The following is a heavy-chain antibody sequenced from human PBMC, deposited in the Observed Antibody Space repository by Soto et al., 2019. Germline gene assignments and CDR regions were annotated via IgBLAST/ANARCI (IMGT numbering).Heavy chain of an antibody. D-gene: IGHD1-1*01. CDR2: IWYDGSNK. CDR3: ARDLNSWNYFDY. V-gene: IGHV3-33*01. CDR1: GFTFSSYG. J-gene: IGHJ4*02. Sequence: GESLKISCAASGFTFSSYGMHWVRQAPGKGLEWVAVIWYDGSNKYYADSVKGRFTISRDNSKNTLYLQMNSLRAEDTAVYYCARDLNSWNYFDYWGQGTLVTVSS.